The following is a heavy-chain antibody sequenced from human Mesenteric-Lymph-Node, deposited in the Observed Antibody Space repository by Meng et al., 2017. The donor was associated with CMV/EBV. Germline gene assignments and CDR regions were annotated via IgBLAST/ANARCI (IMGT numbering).Heavy chain of an antibody. D-gene: IGHD2/OR15-2a*01. CDR2: IYGTGIT. CDR3: AKSRSSTPGIVDD. J-gene: IGHJ4*02. V-gene: IGHV4-61*08. Sequence: GHLQGSGPGLLKPSGTLSPTCIVSGVSVTSGAYHWSWIRQSPGKGLEWIGYIYGTGITIYNPSLKSRVTILLETSKNQFSLKLNSVTTADTAVYYCAKSRSSTPGIVDDWGQGTLVTVSS. CDR1: GVSVTSGAYH.